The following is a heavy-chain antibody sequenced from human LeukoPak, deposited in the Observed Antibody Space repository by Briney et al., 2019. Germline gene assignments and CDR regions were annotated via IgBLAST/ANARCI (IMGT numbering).Heavy chain of an antibody. D-gene: IGHD3-10*01. V-gene: IGHV1-46*01. J-gene: IGHJ4*02. CDR2: INPSGGST. CDR1: GYTFTSYY. CDR3: ARVGPLLWFGENYFDY. Sequence: ASVKVSCKASGYTFTSYYMHWVRQAPGQGLEWMGIINPSGGSTSYAQKFQGRVTMTRDTSTSTVYMELSSLRSEDTAVYYCARVGPLLWFGENYFDYWGQGTLVTVSS.